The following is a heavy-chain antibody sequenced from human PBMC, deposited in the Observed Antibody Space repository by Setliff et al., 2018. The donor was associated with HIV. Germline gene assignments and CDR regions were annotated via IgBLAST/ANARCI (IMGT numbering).Heavy chain of an antibody. V-gene: IGHV3-74*01. CDR1: GFTFTDYW. CDR2: INVDGSSI. D-gene: IGHD3-3*01. Sequence: GGSLRLSCAASGFTFTDYWMHWVRQVPGQGLVWVSRINVDGSSISYADSVKGRFTISRDNAKNSLYLQMNSLRVEDTAVYYCARDYLYYNLYNGSPVYGMDVWGQGTTVTVSS. J-gene: IGHJ6*02. CDR3: ARDYLYYNLYNGSPVYGMDV.